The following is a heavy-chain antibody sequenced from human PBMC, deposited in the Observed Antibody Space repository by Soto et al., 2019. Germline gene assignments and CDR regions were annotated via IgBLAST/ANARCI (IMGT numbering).Heavy chain of an antibody. J-gene: IGHJ4*02. CDR3: ARIGNPDASLYFDY. CDR1: GGSISVGVYY. V-gene: IGHV4-31*03. CDR2: TYHTGST. D-gene: IGHD2-2*01. Sequence: QVQLQESGPGLVKPSQTLSLTCTVSGGSISVGVYYWNWIRPLPGKGPEWMGYTYHTGSTYYNPSLESRVTISVDPSKNQFSLRLSSVTAADTAVYYCARIGNPDASLYFDYWGQGTLVTVSS.